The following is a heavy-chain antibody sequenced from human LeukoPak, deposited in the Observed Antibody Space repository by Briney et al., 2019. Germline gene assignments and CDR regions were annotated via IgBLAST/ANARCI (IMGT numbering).Heavy chain of an antibody. CDR3: ARVAASGYSYGPPAYYMDV. J-gene: IGHJ6*03. CDR1: GFTFSSYA. Sequence: GGSLGLSCAASGFTFSSYAMHWVRQAPGKGLEWVAVISYDGSNKYYADSVKGRFTISRDNSKNTLYLQMNSLRAEDTAVYYCARVAASGYSYGPPAYYMDVWGKGTTVTVSS. D-gene: IGHD5-18*01. V-gene: IGHV3-30-3*01. CDR2: ISYDGSNK.